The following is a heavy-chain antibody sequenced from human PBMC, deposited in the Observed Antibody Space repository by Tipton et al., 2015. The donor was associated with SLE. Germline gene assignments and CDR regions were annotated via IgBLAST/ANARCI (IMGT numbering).Heavy chain of an antibody. CDR1: GFTFSSYW. Sequence: AVCGFTFSSYWMHWVRQAPGKGQERVSRINNDGISTSYADSVKGRFTISRDNAKNTLYLQMNSLRAEDTAVYYCARGKWGYLDAFDIWGQGSMVTVAS. D-gene: IGHD1-26*01. CDR2: INNDGIST. J-gene: IGHJ3*02. V-gene: IGHV3-74*01. CDR3: ARGKWGYLDAFDI.